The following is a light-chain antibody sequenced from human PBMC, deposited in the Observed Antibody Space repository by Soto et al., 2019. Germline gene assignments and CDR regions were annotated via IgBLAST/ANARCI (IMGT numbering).Light chain of an antibody. V-gene: IGLV1-44*01. CDR2: SNN. J-gene: IGLJ1*01. CDR1: SSNIGSNT. Sequence: QSVLTQPPSASGTPGQRVTISCSGSSSNIGSNTVNWYQHLPRAAPKLLIQSNNQRPSGVPDRFSGSQSGTSASLAISGLQSEDEADYYCAVWGDSLNGYVFGTGTQLTVL. CDR3: AVWGDSLNGYV.